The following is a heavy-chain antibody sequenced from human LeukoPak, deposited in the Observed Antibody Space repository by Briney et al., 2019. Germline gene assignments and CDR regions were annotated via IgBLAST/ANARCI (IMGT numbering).Heavy chain of an antibody. D-gene: IGHD6-19*01. CDR3: ARDNYIGYTSGRYSAY. V-gene: IGHV1-2*02. CDR2: INPKTGGT. J-gene: IGHJ4*02. Sequence: ASVTVSCKASGYTFTDFYIHWVRQAPGQGLEWMGWINPKTGGTNYAQKFQGRVTITRDTSISTAYMDLNSLRSEDTGVYYCARDNYIGYTSGRYSAYWGQGILVTVSS. CDR1: GYTFTDFY.